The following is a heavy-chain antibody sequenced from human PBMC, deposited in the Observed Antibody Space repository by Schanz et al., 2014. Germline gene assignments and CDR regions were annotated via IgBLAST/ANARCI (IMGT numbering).Heavy chain of an antibody. CDR1: GFTVNTNY. J-gene: IGHJ3*02. D-gene: IGHD3-3*01. Sequence: EVQLVESGGGLIQPGGSLRLSCAVSGFTVNTNYMSWVRQAPGKGLEWISSMYINSGSTQYADSVKGRFIISRDSSKNTLFLQMNSLRAEDTAVFYCARVGGTYYDFWSGVPPTVMHDGFDIWGQGTMVTVS. V-gene: IGHV3-53*01. CDR2: MYINSGST. CDR3: ARVGGTYYDFWSGVPPTVMHDGFDI.